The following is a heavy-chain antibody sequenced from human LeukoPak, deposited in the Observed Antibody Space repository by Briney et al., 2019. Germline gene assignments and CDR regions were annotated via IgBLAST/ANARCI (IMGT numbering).Heavy chain of an antibody. V-gene: IGHV1-2*02. J-gene: IGHJ4*02. CDR3: ARDLYFDY. Sequence: ASVKVSCKASGYTFSGKYLHWVRQAPGQGLEWMGWINPKSGGTKYAQKFQGRVTMTRDTSISTAYMEMSRLRSDDTAVYYCARDLYFDYWGQGTLVTVSS. CDR1: GYTFSGKY. CDR2: INPKSGGT.